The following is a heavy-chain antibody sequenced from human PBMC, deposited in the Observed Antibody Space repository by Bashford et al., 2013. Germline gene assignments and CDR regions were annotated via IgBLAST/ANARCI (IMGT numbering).Heavy chain of an antibody. J-gene: IGHJ5*02. CDR2: LLHGST. V-gene: IGHV4-59*06. Sequence: ETLSPSPCTVSGGSISSYYWSWIRQPXGRAWXVWVHLLHGSTYYNPSLKSRVTISVDTSKNQFSLKLSSVTAADTAVYYCARGRDCSGGSCGSDWFDPWGQGTLVTVSS. CDR1: GGSISSYY. D-gene: IGHD2-15*01. CDR3: ARGRDCSGGSCGSDWFDP.